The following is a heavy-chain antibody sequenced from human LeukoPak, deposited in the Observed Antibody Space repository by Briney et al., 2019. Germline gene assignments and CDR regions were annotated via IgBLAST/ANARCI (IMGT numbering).Heavy chain of an antibody. CDR2: ISSNGGST. CDR1: GFTFSSYA. D-gene: IGHD3-22*01. Sequence: GGSLRLSCAASGFTFSSYAMHWVRQAPGKGLEYVSAISSNGGSTYYANSVKGRFTISRDNSKNTLYLQMGSLRAEDMAVYYCARVDSYYDSSGSGGNYWGQGTLVTVSS. V-gene: IGHV3-64*01. J-gene: IGHJ4*02. CDR3: ARVDSYYDSSGSGGNY.